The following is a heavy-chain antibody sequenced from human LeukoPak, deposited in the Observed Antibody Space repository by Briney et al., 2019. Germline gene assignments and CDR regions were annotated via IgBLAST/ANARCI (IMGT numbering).Heavy chain of an antibody. J-gene: IGHJ4*02. CDR3: ARLYGSGSYYRH. V-gene: IGHV4-34*01. Sequence: SETLSLTCAVYGGSFSGYYWSWIRQPPGKRLEWIGEINHSGSTSYNPSLKSRVIISVDTSKNQFSLKLSSVTAADTAVYYCARLYGSGSYYRHWGQGILVTVSS. CDR1: GGSFSGYY. D-gene: IGHD3-10*01. CDR2: INHSGST.